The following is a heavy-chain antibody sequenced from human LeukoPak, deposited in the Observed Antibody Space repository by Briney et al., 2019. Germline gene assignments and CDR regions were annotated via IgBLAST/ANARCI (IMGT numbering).Heavy chain of an antibody. V-gene: IGHV3-7*01. D-gene: IGHD3-10*01. Sequence: GGSLRLSCAASGFTFSNYFMSWVRQAPGKGLEWVANIKHDGSEKYYVDSVKGRFTISRDHAKNSLYLQMNSLRAEDTAVYYCARFTLYYYGSGNYPGYMDVWGKGTTVTVSS. CDR3: ARFTLYYYGSGNYPGYMDV. J-gene: IGHJ6*03. CDR2: IKHDGSEK. CDR1: GFTFSNYF.